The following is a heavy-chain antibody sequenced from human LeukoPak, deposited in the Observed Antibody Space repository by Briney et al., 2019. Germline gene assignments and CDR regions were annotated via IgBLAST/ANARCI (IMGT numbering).Heavy chain of an antibody. CDR3: ARHFHYCSSTSCYNWFDP. V-gene: IGHV4-30-4*08. J-gene: IGHJ5*02. Sequence: PSETLSLTCTVSGGSISSGGYYWSWIRQPPGKGLEWIGYIYYSGSTYYNPSLKSRVTISVDTSKNQFSLKLSSVTAADTAVYYCARHFHYCSSTSCYNWFDPWGQGTLVTVSS. CDR2: IYYSGST. CDR1: GGSISSGGYY. D-gene: IGHD2-2*01.